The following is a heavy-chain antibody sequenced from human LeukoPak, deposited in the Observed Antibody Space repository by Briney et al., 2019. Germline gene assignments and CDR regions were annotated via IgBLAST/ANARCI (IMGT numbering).Heavy chain of an antibody. V-gene: IGHV3-23*01. Sequence: PWGSLSFSCSASGFIFSSYARSWLRHAPGIGLEWVLDLSGTGGRTYYADYVQGRLTISRDNSKTTRDLQMNSLRADDTVIYSWAKISDSGCFFCGGPFDIWGQGTMVTVS. J-gene: IGHJ3*02. D-gene: IGHD5-12*01. CDR1: GFIFSSYA. CDR2: LSGTGGRT. CDR3: AKISDSGCFFCGGPFDI.